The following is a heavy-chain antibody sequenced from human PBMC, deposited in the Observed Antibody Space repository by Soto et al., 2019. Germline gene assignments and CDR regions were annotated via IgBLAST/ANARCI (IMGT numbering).Heavy chain of an antibody. D-gene: IGHD5-18*01. CDR3: VSDRGYGHASVPYS. Sequence: QAHLVESGGGVVQPGRSLILSCAASGFTFSSYGMHWVRQAPGTGLEWVAVISYDGGLQHYADSVKGRFTISRDNSKNMVLLQMNSLRAEDTAVYYCVSDRGYGHASVPYSWGQGTLVSVSS. CDR1: GFTFSSYG. V-gene: IGHV3-30*03. J-gene: IGHJ4*02. CDR2: ISYDGGLQ.